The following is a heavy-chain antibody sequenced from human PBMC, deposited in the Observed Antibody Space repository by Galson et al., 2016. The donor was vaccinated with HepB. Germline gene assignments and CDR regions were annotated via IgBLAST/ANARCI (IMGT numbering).Heavy chain of an antibody. CDR2: MGTAGET. J-gene: IGHJ5*02. CDR3: GRDRGSLGGLWFDP. CDR1: GFNFDSYD. Sequence: SLRLSCAASGFNFDSYDMHWVRQVTGGGLEWVSSMGTAGETFYSDSAVGRFIISRGNAKDSLYLQMDNLTEGDTAVYYCGRDRGSLGGLWFDPRGQGTLVIVSS. D-gene: IGHD3-16*01. V-gene: IGHV3-13*01.